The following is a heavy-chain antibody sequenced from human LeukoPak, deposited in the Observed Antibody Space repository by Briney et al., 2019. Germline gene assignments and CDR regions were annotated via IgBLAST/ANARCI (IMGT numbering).Heavy chain of an antibody. CDR2: IYHSGST. J-gene: IGHJ4*02. Sequence: PSETLSLTCTVSGYSISSGYYWGWIRQPPGKGLEWIGSIYHSGSTYYNPPLKSRVTISVDTSKNQFSLKLSSVTAADTAVYYCARVTRRRTTGEIFGRFLDYWGQGTLVTVSS. CDR1: GYSISSGYY. V-gene: IGHV4-38-2*02. D-gene: IGHD3-10*01. CDR3: ARVTRRRTTGEIFGRFLDY.